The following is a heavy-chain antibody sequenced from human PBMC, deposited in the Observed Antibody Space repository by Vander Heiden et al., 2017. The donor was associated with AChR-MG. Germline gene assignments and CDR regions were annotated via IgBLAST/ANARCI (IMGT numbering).Heavy chain of an antibody. Sequence: QVQLVESGGGVVQPGGSLRLSCAAAGVTFSSSGVHWVRQAPGKGLEWVAVISYDGSNKYSADSVKGRFTISRDNSKNTLYLQMNSLRAEDTAVYYCAKVVVPAAMGYYYYYMDVWGKGTTVTVSS. V-gene: IGHV3-30*18. CDR3: AKVVVPAAMGYYYYYMDV. D-gene: IGHD2-2*01. CDR2: ISYDGSNK. CDR1: GVTFSSSG. J-gene: IGHJ6*03.